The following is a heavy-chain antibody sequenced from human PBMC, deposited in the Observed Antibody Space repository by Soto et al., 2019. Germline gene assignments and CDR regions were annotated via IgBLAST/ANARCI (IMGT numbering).Heavy chain of an antibody. V-gene: IGHV3-74*01. D-gene: IGHD1-20*01. CDR1: GFTFSSYW. CDR3: ARAVNFGYYYMDV. Sequence: GGSLRLSCAASGFTFSSYWMHWVRQAPGKGLVWVSRINSDGSSTSYADSVKGRFTISRDNAKNTLYLQMNSLRAEDTAVYYCARAVNFGYYYMDVWGKGTTVTVS. J-gene: IGHJ6*03. CDR2: INSDGSST.